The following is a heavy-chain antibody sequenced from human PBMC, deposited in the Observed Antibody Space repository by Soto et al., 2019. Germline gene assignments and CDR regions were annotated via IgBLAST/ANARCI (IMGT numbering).Heavy chain of an antibody. Sequence: QVLLVQSGAEVKKPGASVKVSCKASGYTFTSYGISWVRQAPGQGLEWMGWISAYNGNTNYAQKLQGRVTMTTDTSTSTAYMELRSLRSDDTAVYYCARDRSGRKPGPLWFDYWGQGTLVTVSS. CDR2: ISAYNGNT. J-gene: IGHJ4*02. D-gene: IGHD2-15*01. CDR1: GYTFTSYG. CDR3: ARDRSGRKPGPLWFDY. V-gene: IGHV1-18*01.